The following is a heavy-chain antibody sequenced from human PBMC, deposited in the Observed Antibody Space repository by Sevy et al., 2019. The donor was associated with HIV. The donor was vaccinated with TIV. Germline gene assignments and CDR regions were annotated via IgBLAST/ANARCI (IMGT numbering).Heavy chain of an antibody. CDR1: GGSISISSYY. CDR2: FYYSEST. V-gene: IGHV4-39*01. Sequence: SETLSLTCTVSGGSISISSYYWGWIRQPSGKGLEWIGSFYYSESTYYNPSLKSRVTISVDTSKNQFSLKLSSVTAADTAVYYCARAFRAVAAAYYFDYWGQGTLVTVSS. J-gene: IGHJ4*02. CDR3: ARAFRAVAAAYYFDY. D-gene: IGHD6-19*01.